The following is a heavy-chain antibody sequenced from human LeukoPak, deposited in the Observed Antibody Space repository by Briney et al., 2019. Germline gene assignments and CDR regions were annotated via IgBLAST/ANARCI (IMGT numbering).Heavy chain of an antibody. D-gene: IGHD3-22*01. V-gene: IGHV3-7*04. CDR3: ARDRYYDSRPSRQYGMDV. J-gene: IGHJ6*02. Sequence: GGSLRLSCAASGFTFSGYWMSWVRQAPGKGLEWVANIKQDGSEKYSVDSVKGRFTISRDNAKNSLYLQMTSLRAEDTAVYYCARDRYYDSRPSRQYGMDVWGQGTTVTVSS. CDR2: IKQDGSEK. CDR1: GFTFSGYW.